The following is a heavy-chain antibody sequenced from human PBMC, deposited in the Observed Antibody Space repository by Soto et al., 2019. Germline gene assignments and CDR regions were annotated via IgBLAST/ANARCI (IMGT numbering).Heavy chain of an antibody. D-gene: IGHD4-4*01. J-gene: IGHJ6*02. Sequence: GGSLRLSCAASGFTFTTYEMNWVRLAPGKGLEWLSYISGSGATTYYGDSVKGRFTISRDNGKNSLYLQMNSLRVEDTAVYFCAGRDGHSRRKPPYYYYYYGFNVWGQGTTVTVSS. CDR3: AGRDGHSRRKPPYYYYYYGFNV. CDR1: GFTFTTYE. CDR2: ISGSGATT. V-gene: IGHV3-48*03.